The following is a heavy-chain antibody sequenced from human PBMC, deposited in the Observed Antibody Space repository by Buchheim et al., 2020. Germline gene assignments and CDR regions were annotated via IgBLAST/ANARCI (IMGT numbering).Heavy chain of an antibody. V-gene: IGHV4-39*01. Sequence: QLQQWGAGLVKPSETLSLTCTVSGGSISSSSYYWGWIRQPPGKGLEWIGSIYYSGSTYYNPSLKSRVTISVDTSKNQFSLKLSSVTAADTAVYYCARLYCSSTSCQREGWFDPWGQGTL. CDR2: IYYSGST. D-gene: IGHD2-2*01. J-gene: IGHJ5*02. CDR1: GGSISSSSYY. CDR3: ARLYCSSTSCQREGWFDP.